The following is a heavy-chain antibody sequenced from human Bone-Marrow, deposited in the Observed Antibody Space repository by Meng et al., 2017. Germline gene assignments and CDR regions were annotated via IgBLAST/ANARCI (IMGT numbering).Heavy chain of an antibody. CDR2: INHSGST. Sequence: SETLSLTCAVYGGSFSGYYWSWIRQPPGKGLEWIGEINHSGSTNYNPSLKSRVTISVDTSKNQFSLKLSSVTAADTAVYYCARDPDGRYYYDSSGYQGGGQGTLVTVSS. CDR1: GGSFSGYY. V-gene: IGHV4-34*01. J-gene: IGHJ4*02. D-gene: IGHD3-22*01. CDR3: ARDPDGRYYYDSSGYQG.